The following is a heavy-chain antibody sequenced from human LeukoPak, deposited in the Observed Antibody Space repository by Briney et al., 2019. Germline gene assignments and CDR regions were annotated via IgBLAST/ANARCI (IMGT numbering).Heavy chain of an antibody. CDR3: ARDRLKPRPINFDY. CDR1: GYTFTGYY. J-gene: IGHJ4*02. CDR2: INPNSGGT. V-gene: IGHV1-2*02. Sequence: GASVKVSCKASGYTFTGYYMHWVRQAPGQGLEWMGWINPNSGGTNYAQKFQGRVTMTRDTSISTAYMELSRLRSDDTAVYYCARDRLKPRPINFDYWGQGTLVTVSS.